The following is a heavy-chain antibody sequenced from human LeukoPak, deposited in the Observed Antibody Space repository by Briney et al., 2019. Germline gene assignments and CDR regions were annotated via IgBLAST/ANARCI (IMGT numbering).Heavy chain of an antibody. CDR2: ISSSSSTI. V-gene: IGHV3-48*04. Sequence: GGSLRLSCAASGFTFSSYSMNWVRQAPGKGLEWVSYISSSSSTIYYADSVKGRFTISRDNAKNSLYLQMNSLRAEDTAVYYCARGGGSYYGRYWYFDLWGRGTLVTVSS. J-gene: IGHJ2*01. CDR3: ARGGGSYYGRYWYFDL. D-gene: IGHD1-26*01. CDR1: GFTFSSYS.